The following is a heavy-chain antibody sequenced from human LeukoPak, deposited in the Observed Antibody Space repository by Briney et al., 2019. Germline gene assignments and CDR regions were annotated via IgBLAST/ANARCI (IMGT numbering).Heavy chain of an antibody. J-gene: IGHJ4*02. CDR2: ISHSGST. CDR1: GDSISSSYNS. CDR3: ARYVKYGSGKYYFDY. V-gene: IGHV4-39*01. D-gene: IGHD3-10*01. Sequence: SETLSLTCTVSGDSISSSYNSWSWIRQPPGKELEWIASISHSGSTYYNTSLKSRVTISVDTSMNQISLRLSSVNDADTAVYFCARYVKYGSGKYYFDYWGQGSLVTVSS.